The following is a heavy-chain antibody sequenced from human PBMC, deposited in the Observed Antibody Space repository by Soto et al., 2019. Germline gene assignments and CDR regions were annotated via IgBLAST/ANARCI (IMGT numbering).Heavy chain of an antibody. J-gene: IGHJ4*02. D-gene: IGHD5-18*01. V-gene: IGHV1-8*01. CDR2: MNPNSGNT. CDR1: GYTFTSYD. CDR3: ARQRGYSYGYTDY. Sequence: QVPLVLSWAEVRKPGASVKVSCKASGYTFTSYDINWVRQATGQGLEWMGWMNPNSGNTGYAQKFQGRVTMTRNTSISTAYMELSSLRSEDTAVYYCARQRGYSYGYTDYWGQGTLVTVSS.